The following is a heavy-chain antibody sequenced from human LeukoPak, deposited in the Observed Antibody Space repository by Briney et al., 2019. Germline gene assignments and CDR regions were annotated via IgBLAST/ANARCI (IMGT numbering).Heavy chain of an antibody. V-gene: IGHV5-51*01. D-gene: IGHD6-19*01. J-gene: IGHJ5*02. CDR3: ARAHSSGWYVRWFDP. Sequence: GESLKISCKGSGYSFTSYWIGWVRQMPGKGLEWMGIIYPGDSDTRYSPSSQGQVTISADKSISTAYLQWSSLKASDTAMYYCARAHSSGWYVRWFDPWGQGTLVTVSS. CDR1: GYSFTSYW. CDR2: IYPGDSDT.